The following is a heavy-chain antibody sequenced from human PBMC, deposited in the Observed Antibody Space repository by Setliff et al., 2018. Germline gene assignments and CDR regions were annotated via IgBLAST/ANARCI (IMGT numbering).Heavy chain of an antibody. D-gene: IGHD3-3*01. Sequence: GGSLRLSCTASGFTFGDYAMSWVRQAPGKGLEWVGFTKNKTNRGTTEYAASVKGRSTISRDDSKSIAYLQMNSLKTEDTAVYYCTTAVLQFLEWLFLTEDGFYFDYWGQGTLVTVSS. CDR1: GFTFGDYA. CDR3: TTAVLQFLEWLFLTEDGFYFDY. CDR2: TKNKTNRGTT. V-gene: IGHV3-49*04. J-gene: IGHJ4*02.